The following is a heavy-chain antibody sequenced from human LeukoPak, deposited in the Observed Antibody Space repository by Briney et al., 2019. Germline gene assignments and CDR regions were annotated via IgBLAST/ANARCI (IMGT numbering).Heavy chain of an antibody. V-gene: IGHV4-61*02. CDR2: IYTSGST. D-gene: IGHD3-3*01. Sequence: SETLSLTCTVSGGSISSGSYYWSWIRQPAGKGLEWIGRIYTSGSTNYNPSLKSRVTISVDTSQNPFSLKLSSVTAADPAVYYCARMYYDFWSGYPAYYFDYWGQGTLVTVSS. CDR3: ARMYYDFWSGYPAYYFDY. CDR1: GGSISSGSYY. J-gene: IGHJ4*02.